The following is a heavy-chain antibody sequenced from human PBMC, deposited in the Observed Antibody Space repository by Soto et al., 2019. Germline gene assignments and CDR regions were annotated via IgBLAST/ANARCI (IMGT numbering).Heavy chain of an antibody. CDR2: ISGSGART. V-gene: IGHV3-23*01. D-gene: IGHD3-22*01. CDR1: GFTFSNYD. Sequence: PGGSLRLSCTASGFTFSNYDMTWVRQAPGKGLDWVSTISGSGARTYYADSVKGRFTISRDNSRSTAYLQMNSLRVEDTAVYYCANRNYYAKSGYTSQYFDFWGQGSLVTVSS. J-gene: IGHJ4*02. CDR3: ANRNYYAKSGYTSQYFDF.